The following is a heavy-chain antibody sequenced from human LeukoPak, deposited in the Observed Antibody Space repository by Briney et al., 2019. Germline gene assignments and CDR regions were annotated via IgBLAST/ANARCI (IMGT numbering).Heavy chain of an antibody. V-gene: IGHV4-39*07. J-gene: IGHJ3*02. CDR2: MYYSGSA. D-gene: IGHD4-17*01. CDR1: GGSISSSSYY. Sequence: SETLSLTCTVSGGSISSSSYYWGWIRQPPGKGPEWIVSMYYSGSAFYNPSLKSRVTMSVGTSKNQFSLKLSSVTAADTAMYYCARVYGDYEGDAFDIWGQGTMVTVSS. CDR3: ARVYGDYEGDAFDI.